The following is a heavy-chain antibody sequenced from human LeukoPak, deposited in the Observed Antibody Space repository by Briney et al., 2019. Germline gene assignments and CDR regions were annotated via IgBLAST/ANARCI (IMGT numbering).Heavy chain of an antibody. J-gene: IGHJ4*02. CDR2: IYYSGST. CDR1: GGSISSFF. V-gene: IGHV4-59*01. D-gene: IGHD6-25*01. Sequence: PSETLSLTCTVSGGSISSFFWSWIRQPPGKGLEWIGYIYYSGSTSYNPSLKSRLTMSLDTSKNQFSLKLTSVTAADTAVYYCARENAAFSPFGYWGQGTLVTV. CDR3: ARENAAFSPFGY.